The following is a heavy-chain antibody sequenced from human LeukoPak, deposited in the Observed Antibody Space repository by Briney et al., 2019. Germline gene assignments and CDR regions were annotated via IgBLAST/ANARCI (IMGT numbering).Heavy chain of an antibody. J-gene: IGHJ4*02. CDR3: ARDPGYYGSGSYYNEGPFDY. Sequence: GGSLRLSCAASGFTFSSYAMHWVRQAPGKGLEWVAVISYDGSNKHYADSVKGRFTISRDNSKNTLYLQMNSLRAEDTAVYYCARDPGYYGSGSYYNEGPFDYWGRGTLVTVSS. CDR1: GFTFSSYA. V-gene: IGHV3-30*04. CDR2: ISYDGSNK. D-gene: IGHD3-10*01.